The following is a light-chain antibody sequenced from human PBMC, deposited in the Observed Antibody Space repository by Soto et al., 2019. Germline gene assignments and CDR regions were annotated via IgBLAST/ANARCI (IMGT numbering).Light chain of an antibody. Sequence: QSALTQPASVSGSPGQSITISCTGTSGDIGAYNFVSWYQHHPGKAPKLLIYEVTHRPSGVSNRFSGSVSGYTASLTISGLQAEDEADYYCTSYSSGNTLYVFGTGTKLT. V-gene: IGLV2-14*01. CDR2: EVT. CDR3: TSYSSGNTLYV. J-gene: IGLJ1*01. CDR1: SGDIGAYNF.